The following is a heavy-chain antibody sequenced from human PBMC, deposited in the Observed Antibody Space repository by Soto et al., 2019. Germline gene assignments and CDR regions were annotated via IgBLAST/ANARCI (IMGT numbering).Heavy chain of an antibody. D-gene: IGHD5-18*01. Sequence: EMQLVESGGGLVQPGGSLRLSCAASGFTFSTYWMSWVRQAPGTGLEWVANINPDGSAKYCVDSVKGRFTISRDNAKNSLYLQMNNLRAQDTAVYYCATVDIAMVDSYGMDVWGQGTTVTVSS. V-gene: IGHV3-7*01. CDR1: GFTFSTYW. CDR3: ATVDIAMVDSYGMDV. CDR2: INPDGSAK. J-gene: IGHJ6*02.